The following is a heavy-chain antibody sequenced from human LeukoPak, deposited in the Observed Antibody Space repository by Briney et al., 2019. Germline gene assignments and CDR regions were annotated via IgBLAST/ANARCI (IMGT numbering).Heavy chain of an antibody. CDR3: ARDMALDY. V-gene: IGHV3-53*01. CDR1: GFTVSSNY. D-gene: IGHD5-24*01. Sequence: SGGPLRLSCAASGFTVSSNYMSWVRQAPGKGLEWVSVIYSGGSTYYADSVKGRFTISRDNSKNTLYLQMNSLRAEDTAVYYCARDMALDYWGQGTLVTVSS. CDR2: IYSGGST. J-gene: IGHJ4*02.